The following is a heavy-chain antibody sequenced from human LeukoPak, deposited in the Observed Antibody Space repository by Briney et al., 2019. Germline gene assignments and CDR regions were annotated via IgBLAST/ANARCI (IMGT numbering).Heavy chain of an antibody. CDR1: GYTFTSYD. J-gene: IGHJ4*02. CDR2: ISGYNGNT. D-gene: IGHD1-1*01. V-gene: IGHV1-18*01. CDR3: ARSSLQLEPPRY. Sequence: ASVKVSCKASGYTFTSYDISWGRQAPGQGLEWMGWISGYNGNTNYAQNFQVRVTMTKDTSTNTAYMELRSLRSDDTAVYYCARSSLQLEPPRYWGQGTLVTVSS.